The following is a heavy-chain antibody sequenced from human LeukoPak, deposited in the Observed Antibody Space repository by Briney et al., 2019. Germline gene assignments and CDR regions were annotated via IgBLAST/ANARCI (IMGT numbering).Heavy chain of an antibody. Sequence: QSGRSLRLSCAASGFTFDDYAMHWVRQAPGKGLEWDSGISWNSGSIGYADSVKGRFTISRDNAKNSLYLQMNSLRAEDTALYYCAKVKYGGYGGGYFDYWGQGTLVTVSS. V-gene: IGHV3-9*01. CDR3: AKVKYGGYGGGYFDY. D-gene: IGHD4-17*01. J-gene: IGHJ4*02. CDR2: ISWNSGSI. CDR1: GFTFDDYA.